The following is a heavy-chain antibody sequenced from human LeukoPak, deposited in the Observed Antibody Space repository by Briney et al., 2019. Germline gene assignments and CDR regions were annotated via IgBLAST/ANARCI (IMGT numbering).Heavy chain of an antibody. D-gene: IGHD6-6*01. Sequence: SETLSLTCTVSGDSISTSNSYWGWIRQPPGKGLEWIGSIYYSGNTYYNASLKSRVTISVDTSKNQFSPKFTSVTAADTAVYYCARDKGTSYLSSFDYWGQGTLVTVSS. V-gene: IGHV4-39*02. CDR3: ARDKGTSYLSSFDY. J-gene: IGHJ4*02. CDR2: IYYSGNT. CDR1: GDSISTSNSY.